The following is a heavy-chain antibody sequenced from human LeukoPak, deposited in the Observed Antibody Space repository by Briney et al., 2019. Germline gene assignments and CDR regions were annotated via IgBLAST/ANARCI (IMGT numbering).Heavy chain of an antibody. V-gene: IGHV4-30-4*07. CDR1: GGSISSGGYS. Sequence: KPSQTLSLTCAVSGGSISSGGYSWSWIRQPPGKGLEWIGYIYYSGSTNYIPSLKSRVTMSVDTSKNQFSLNLSSVTAADTAVYYCAREGSRNWFDSWGQGTLVTVSS. CDR2: IYYSGST. CDR3: AREGSRNWFDS. J-gene: IGHJ5*01. D-gene: IGHD6-6*01.